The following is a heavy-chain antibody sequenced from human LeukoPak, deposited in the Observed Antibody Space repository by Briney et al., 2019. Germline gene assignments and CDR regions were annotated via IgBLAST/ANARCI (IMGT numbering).Heavy chain of an antibody. CDR2: IIPIFGTA. V-gene: IGHV1-69*13. Sequence: ASVKVPCKASGGTFSNYAINWVRQAPGQGLEWMGGIIPIFGTAHYAQKFQGRVTITADESTSTAYMEMRSLRSEDTAVYYCARGWLGETTVVTPYNYWGQGTLVTVSS. CDR3: ARGWLGETTVVTPYNY. CDR1: GGTFSNYA. J-gene: IGHJ4*02. D-gene: IGHD4-23*01.